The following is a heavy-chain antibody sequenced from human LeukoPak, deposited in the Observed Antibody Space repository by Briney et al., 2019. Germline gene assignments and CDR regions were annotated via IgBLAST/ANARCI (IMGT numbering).Heavy chain of an antibody. CDR2: IGDGDGTT. CDR3: AKDERMVRGPYGMDV. D-gene: IGHD3-10*01. CDR1: GFNFSNYA. V-gene: IGHV3-23*01. J-gene: IGHJ6*02. Sequence: GGSLRLSCAAAGFNFSNYAISWVRQAPGKGLEWVSVIGDGDGTTYYADSVKGRFTISRDNPKNTLYLQMNSLRAGDTAVYSCAKDERMVRGPYGMDVWGQGTTVSVSS.